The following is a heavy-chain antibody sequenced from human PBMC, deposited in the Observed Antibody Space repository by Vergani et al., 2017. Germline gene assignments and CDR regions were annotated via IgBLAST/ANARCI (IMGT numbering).Heavy chain of an antibody. CDR2: IYPADSDT. CDR1: EYSFGNYW. V-gene: IGHV5-51*01. Sequence: EVELVQSGPEMRKPGESLKISCKGSEYSFGNYWIVWVRQMPGKGLEWMGIIYPADSDTRYSPSFQGQVTISADKSISTAFLQWDSLKASDTALYYCARHTTYTDSWGQGTLVTVS. D-gene: IGHD1-1*01. CDR3: ARHTTYTDS. J-gene: IGHJ4*02.